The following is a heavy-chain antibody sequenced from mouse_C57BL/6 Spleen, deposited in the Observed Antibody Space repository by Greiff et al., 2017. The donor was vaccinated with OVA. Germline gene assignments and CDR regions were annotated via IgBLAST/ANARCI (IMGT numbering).Heavy chain of an antibody. D-gene: IGHD2-3*01. V-gene: IGHV1-7*01. J-gene: IGHJ3*01. Sequence: QVQLQQSGAELAKPGASVKLSCKASGYTFTSYWMHWVKQRPGQGLEWIGYINPSSGYTKYNQKFKDKATLTADKSSSTAYMQLSSLTYEDSAVYYCARGYYGYPPWFAYWGQGTLVTVSA. CDR3: ARGYYGYPPWFAY. CDR1: GYTFTSYW. CDR2: INPSSGYT.